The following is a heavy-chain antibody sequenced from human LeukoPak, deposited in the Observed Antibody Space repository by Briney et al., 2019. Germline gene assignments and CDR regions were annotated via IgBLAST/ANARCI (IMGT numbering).Heavy chain of an antibody. Sequence: GGSLRLSCAASGFTFSSYAMHWVRQAPGKGLEWVAIISYDGSNKFYADSVKGRSTISRDNSKNTLYLEMNSLRAEDTAVYYCARDVSYNSLDYWGQGTLVTVSS. V-gene: IGHV3-30*03. D-gene: IGHD6-13*01. J-gene: IGHJ4*02. CDR1: GFTFSSYA. CDR2: ISYDGSNK. CDR3: ARDVSYNSLDY.